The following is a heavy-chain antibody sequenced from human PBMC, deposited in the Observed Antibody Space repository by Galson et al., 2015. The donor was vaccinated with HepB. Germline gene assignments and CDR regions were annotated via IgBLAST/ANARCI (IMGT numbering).Heavy chain of an antibody. V-gene: IGHV2-70*11. J-gene: IGHJ6*02. CDR1: GFSLSTSGMC. D-gene: IGHD1-14*01. CDR3: ARTVTIAVSTAYGMDV. Sequence: PALVKPTQTLTLTCTFSGFSLSTSGMCVSWIRQPPGKALEWLARIDWDDDKYYSTSLKTRLTISKDTSKNQVVLTMTNMDPVDTATYYCARTVTIAVSTAYGMDVWGQGTTVTVSS. CDR2: IDWDDDK.